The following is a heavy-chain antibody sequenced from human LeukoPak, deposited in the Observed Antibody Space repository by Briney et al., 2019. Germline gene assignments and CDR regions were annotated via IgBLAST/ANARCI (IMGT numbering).Heavy chain of an antibody. V-gene: IGHV4-59*08. CDR2: IYHSGHT. Sequence: SETLSLTCTVSGASCSSDYWSWIRQSPGKGLEWIGYIYHSGHTMSNPSLKSRVSLSLDTSNNQFSLKLSSVTAADTAVYYCARHPFQYPFDHWGQGTVVSVSS. CDR3: ARHPFQYPFDH. CDR1: GASCSSDY. D-gene: IGHD2/OR15-2a*01. J-gene: IGHJ5*02.